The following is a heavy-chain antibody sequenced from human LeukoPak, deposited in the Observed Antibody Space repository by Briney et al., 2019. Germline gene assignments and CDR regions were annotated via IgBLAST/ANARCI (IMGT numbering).Heavy chain of an antibody. CDR1: GGSFSGYY. CDR2: IKHSGST. CDR3: ATGIAAAGHNNWFDP. J-gene: IGHJ5*02. V-gene: IGHV4-34*01. Sequence: SETLSLTCAVYGGSFSGYYWSSIRQPPGKGLELVKEIKHSGSTNYNPSLKSRVTISVDTSKNQFSLKLSSVTAADTAVYYCATGIAAAGHNNWFDPWGQGTLVTVSS. D-gene: IGHD6-13*01.